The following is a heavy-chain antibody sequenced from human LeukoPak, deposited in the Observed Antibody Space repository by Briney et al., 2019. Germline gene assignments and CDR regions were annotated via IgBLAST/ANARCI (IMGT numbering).Heavy chain of an antibody. CDR1: GFTVSGKH. Sequence: GGSLRLSCAASGFTVSGKHMSWVRQAPGKGLEWVSGINWNGGSTGYADSVKGRFTISRDNAKNSLYLQMNSLRAEDTALYYCARASCSSTSCFPDYWGQGTLVTVSS. V-gene: IGHV3-20*04. CDR3: ARASCSSTSCFPDY. D-gene: IGHD2-2*01. J-gene: IGHJ4*02. CDR2: INWNGGST.